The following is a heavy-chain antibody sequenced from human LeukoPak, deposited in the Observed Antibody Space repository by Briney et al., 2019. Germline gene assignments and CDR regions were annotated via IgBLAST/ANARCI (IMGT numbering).Heavy chain of an antibody. CDR3: ARGVPKPYIAAAGALGY. J-gene: IGHJ4*02. V-gene: IGHV4-34*01. CDR2: INHSGST. Sequence: SETLSLTCAVYGGSFSGYYWSWIRQPPGKGLGWIGEINHSGSTNYNPSLKSRVTISVDTSKNQFSLKLSSVTAADTAVYYCARGVPKPYIAAAGALGYWGQGTLVTVSS. D-gene: IGHD6-13*01. CDR1: GGSFSGYY.